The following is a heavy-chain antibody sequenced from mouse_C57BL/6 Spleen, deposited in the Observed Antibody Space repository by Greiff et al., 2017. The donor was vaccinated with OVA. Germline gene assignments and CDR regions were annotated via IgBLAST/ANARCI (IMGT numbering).Heavy chain of an antibody. D-gene: IGHD1-1*01. CDR3: AREGTTVVADYFDY. CDR2: INPSNGGT. V-gene: IGHV1-53*01. CDR1: GYTFTSYW. Sequence: QVQLQQSGTELVKPGASVKLSCKASGYTFTSYWMHWVKQRPGQGLEWIGNINPSNGGTNYNEKFKSKATLTVDKSSSTAYMQLSSLTSEDSAVYYCAREGTTVVADYFDYWGQGTTLTVSS. J-gene: IGHJ2*01.